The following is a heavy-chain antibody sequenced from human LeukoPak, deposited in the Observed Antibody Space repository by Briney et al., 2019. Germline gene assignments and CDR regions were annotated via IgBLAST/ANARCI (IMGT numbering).Heavy chain of an antibody. D-gene: IGHD2-15*01. V-gene: IGHV3-48*01. J-gene: IGHJ3*02. CDR1: GFTFSSYN. Sequence: GGSLRLSCAASGFTFSSYNMNWVRQAPGKGLEWVSYISSSSRTIYYADSVKGRFTISRDNAKNSLYLQMNSLRAEDTAVYYCARPRLEYCSGGSCFDAFDIWGQGTMVTVSS. CDR2: ISSSSRTI. CDR3: ARPRLEYCSGGSCFDAFDI.